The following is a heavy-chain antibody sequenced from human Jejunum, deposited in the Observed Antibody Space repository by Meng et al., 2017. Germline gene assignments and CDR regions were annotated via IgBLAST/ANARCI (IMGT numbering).Heavy chain of an antibody. CDR1: GFSFSNHG. CDR2: ISGHGEST. CDR3: AKHLRGILTAYIDS. V-gene: IGHV3-23*01. J-gene: IGHJ4*02. D-gene: IGHD3-9*01. Sequence: GESLKISCAASGFSFSNHGLSWVRQAPGQGLAWVAAISGHGESTYYSDSAKGRFTVSRDNSKDTLHLQMNSLRAEDTAVYYCAKHLRGILTAYIDSWGQGTLVTVSS.